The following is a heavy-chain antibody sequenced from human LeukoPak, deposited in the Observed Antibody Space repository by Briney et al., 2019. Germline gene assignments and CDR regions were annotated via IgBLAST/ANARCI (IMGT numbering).Heavy chain of an antibody. CDR3: ARGVGVYSNYPTYYYYYYMDV. D-gene: IGHD4-11*01. J-gene: IGHJ6*03. CDR1: GGSFSGYY. CDR2: INHSGST. Sequence: SETLSLTCAVYGGSFSGYYWSWIRQPPGKGLEWIGEINHSGSTNYIPSLKSRVTISVDTSKNQFSLKLSSVTAADTAVYYGARGVGVYSNYPTYYYYYYMDVWGKGTTVTVSS. V-gene: IGHV4-34*01.